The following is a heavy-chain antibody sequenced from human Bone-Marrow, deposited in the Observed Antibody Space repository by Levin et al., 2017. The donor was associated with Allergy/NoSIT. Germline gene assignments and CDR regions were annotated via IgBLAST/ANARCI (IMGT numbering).Heavy chain of an antibody. V-gene: IGHV3-23*01. J-gene: IGHJ4*02. D-gene: IGHD2-15*01. CDR3: AKKDCAGGTCYSTNWLGN. Sequence: GESLKISCAASGFTFSNHAMSWVRQAPGKGLEWVSTISASGASTYYADSVKGRCTISRDNSKSTLFLQMNSLRAEDTAIYYCAKKDCAGGTCYSTNWLGNWGQGTLVTVSS. CDR2: ISASGAST. CDR1: GFTFSNHA.